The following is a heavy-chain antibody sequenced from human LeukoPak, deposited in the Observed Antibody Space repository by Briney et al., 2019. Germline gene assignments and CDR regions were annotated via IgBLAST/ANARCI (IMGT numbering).Heavy chain of an antibody. D-gene: IGHD4-17*01. V-gene: IGHV4-30-2*01. CDR1: GGSISSGGYY. CDR2: IYHSGST. Sequence: SETLSLTCTVSGGSISSGGYYWSWIRQPPGKGLEWIGYIYHSGSTYYNPSLKSRVTISVDTSKNQFSLKLSSVTTADTAVYYCARPYGDYYYGMDVWGQGTTVTVSS. J-gene: IGHJ6*02. CDR3: ARPYGDYYYGMDV.